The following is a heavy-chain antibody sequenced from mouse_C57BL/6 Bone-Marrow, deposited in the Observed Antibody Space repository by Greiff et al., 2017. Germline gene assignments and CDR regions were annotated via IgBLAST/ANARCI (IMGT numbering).Heavy chain of an antibody. Sequence: EVQLQQSGAELVRPGASVKLSCTASGFNIKDDYMHWVKQRPEQGLEWIGWIDPENGDTEYASKFQGKATITADTSSNTAYLQLSSLASEDTAVYYCTPTGYYFDYWGQGTTLTGSS. CDR3: TPTGYYFDY. J-gene: IGHJ2*01. CDR2: IDPENGDT. D-gene: IGHD4-1*02. V-gene: IGHV14-4*01. CDR1: GFNIKDDY.